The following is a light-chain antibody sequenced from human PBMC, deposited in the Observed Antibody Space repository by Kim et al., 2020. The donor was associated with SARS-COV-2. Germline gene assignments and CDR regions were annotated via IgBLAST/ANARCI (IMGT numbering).Light chain of an antibody. Sequence: SSELTQDPAVSVALGQTVTITCQGDSLRMSYASWYQQKPGQAPLLVIYGENNRPSGIPDRFLGSYSRNTASLTITGAQAEDEAYYYCNSRHISSDRVLFGGGTQLTVL. V-gene: IGLV3-19*01. J-gene: IGLJ3*02. CDR1: SLRMSY. CDR3: NSRHISSDRVL. CDR2: GEN.